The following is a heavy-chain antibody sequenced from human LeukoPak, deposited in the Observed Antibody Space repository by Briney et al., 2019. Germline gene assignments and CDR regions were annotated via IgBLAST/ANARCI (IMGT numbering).Heavy chain of an antibody. CDR3: ARWVITPYYGMDV. V-gene: IGHV3-66*01. D-gene: IGHD3-16*01. CDR1: GFTVSSNY. J-gene: IGHJ6*02. Sequence: GGSLRLSCEASGFTVSSNYMSWVRQAPGKGLEWVSVLYSNGREYYADSVKGRFTIARDNSKNTLYLQMNNLRAEDTAVYYCARWVITPYYGMDVWGQGTTVTVSS. CDR2: LYSNGRE.